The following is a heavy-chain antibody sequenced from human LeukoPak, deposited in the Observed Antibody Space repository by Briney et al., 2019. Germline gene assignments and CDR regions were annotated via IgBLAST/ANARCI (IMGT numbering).Heavy chain of an antibody. J-gene: IGHJ3*01. CDR1: GFTFSSYA. V-gene: IGHV3-23*01. CDR3: TKVMYSSGWSDAFDV. D-gene: IGHD6-19*01. Sequence: PGGSLRLSCAASGFTFSSYAMSWVRQAPGKGLEWVSAISGSGGSTYYADSVKGRFTISKDNSNNTLYLQINSLRAEDTAFYCTKVMYSSGWSDAFDVWGQGTKVTVSS. CDR2: ISGSGGST.